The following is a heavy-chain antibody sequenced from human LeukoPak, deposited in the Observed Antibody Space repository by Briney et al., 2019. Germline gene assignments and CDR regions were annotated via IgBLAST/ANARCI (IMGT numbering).Heavy chain of an antibody. Sequence: GGSLRLSCAASGFTFSSYSMNWVRQAPGKGLEWVSSISSSSSYIYYADSVKGRFTISRDNSKNMLYLQMNSLRAEDTAGYYCAGADYDNSGYYDYWGQGTLVTVSS. D-gene: IGHD3-22*01. J-gene: IGHJ4*02. CDR2: ISSSSSYI. V-gene: IGHV3-21*04. CDR3: AGADYDNSGYYDY. CDR1: GFTFSSYS.